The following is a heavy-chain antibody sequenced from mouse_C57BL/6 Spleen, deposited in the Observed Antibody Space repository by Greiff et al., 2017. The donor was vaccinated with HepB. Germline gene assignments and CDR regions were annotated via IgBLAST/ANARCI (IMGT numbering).Heavy chain of an antibody. CDR3: AREYYYGSAWFAY. CDR1: GFTFSDYG. D-gene: IGHD1-1*01. Sequence: EVQGVESGGGLVKPGGSLKLSCAASGFTFSDYGMHWVRQAPEKGLEWVAYISSGSSTIYYADTVKGRFTISRDNAKNTLFLQMTSLRSEDTAMYYCAREYYYGSAWFAYWGQGTLVTVSA. J-gene: IGHJ3*01. CDR2: ISSGSSTI. V-gene: IGHV5-17*01.